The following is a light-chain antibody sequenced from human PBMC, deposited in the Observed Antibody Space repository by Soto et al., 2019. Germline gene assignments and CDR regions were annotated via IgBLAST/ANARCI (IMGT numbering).Light chain of an antibody. Sequence: QSVLTQPPSASETPGQRVTISCSGSSSNIGSNTVNWYHQLPGTAPKLLIHSSDQRPSGVPDRFSGSKSGTSASLAISGLQSEDEADYYCGAWDDSLNVVVFGGGTKRTVL. CDR3: GAWDDSLNVVV. V-gene: IGLV1-44*01. CDR1: SSNIGSNT. CDR2: SSD. J-gene: IGLJ3*02.